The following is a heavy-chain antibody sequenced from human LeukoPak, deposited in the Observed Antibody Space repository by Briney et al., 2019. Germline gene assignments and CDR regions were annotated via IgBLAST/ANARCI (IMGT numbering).Heavy chain of an antibody. V-gene: IGHV3-11*01. CDR3: ARTTGAGGSGSYYNRSPLGY. CDR2: ISSSGSTI. D-gene: IGHD3-10*01. Sequence: GGSLRLSCAASGFTFSDYYMSWIRQAPGKGLEWVSYISSSGSTIYYADSVKGRFTISRDNAKNSLYLQMNSLRAEDTAVYYCARTTGAGGSGSYYNRSPLGYWGQGTLVTVSS. J-gene: IGHJ4*02. CDR1: GFTFSDYY.